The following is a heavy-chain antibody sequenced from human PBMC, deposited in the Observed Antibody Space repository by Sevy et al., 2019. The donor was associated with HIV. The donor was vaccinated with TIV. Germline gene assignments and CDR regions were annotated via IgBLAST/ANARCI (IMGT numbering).Heavy chain of an antibody. J-gene: IGHJ4*02. CDR1: GYSIGSGYY. V-gene: IGHV4-38-2*01. CDR3: ATSPSMGNWNHFDC. CDR2: IYHSGST. Sequence: SETLSLTCAVSGYSIGSGYYWGWIRQPPGKGLEWIASIYHSGSTYYNPSLKSRVTISVDTSKRQFSLKLSSVTAADTAVYYCATSPSMGNWNHFDCWGQGTLVTVSS. D-gene: IGHD1-20*01.